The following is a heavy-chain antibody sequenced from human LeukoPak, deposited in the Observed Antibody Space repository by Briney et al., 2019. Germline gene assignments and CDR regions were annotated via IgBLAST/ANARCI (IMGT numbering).Heavy chain of an antibody. V-gene: IGHV3-7*01. J-gene: IGHJ4*02. Sequence: GSLRLSCAASGFTFSRYFMHWVRQAPGKGLEWVANIKQDGSEKYYVDSVKGRFTISRDNAKNSLYLQMNSLRAEDTAVYYCARDVIVATLDYWGQGTLVTVSS. D-gene: IGHD5-12*01. CDR1: GFTFSRYF. CDR3: ARDVIVATLDY. CDR2: IKQDGSEK.